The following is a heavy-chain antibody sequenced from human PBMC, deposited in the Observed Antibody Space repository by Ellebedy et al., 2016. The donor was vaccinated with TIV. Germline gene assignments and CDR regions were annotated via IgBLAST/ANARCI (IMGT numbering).Heavy chain of an antibody. Sequence: GGSLRLSCAASGFTFSSFGMAWVRQAPGKGLEWVSTISATGGSKYYADSVKGRFTISRDSSKDTLYLQMYGLRAEDTAIYYCAKEVAARPEVGDYWGQGTQVTVSS. CDR3: AKEVAARPEVGDY. CDR2: ISATGGSK. D-gene: IGHD6-6*01. J-gene: IGHJ4*02. V-gene: IGHV3-23*01. CDR1: GFTFSSFG.